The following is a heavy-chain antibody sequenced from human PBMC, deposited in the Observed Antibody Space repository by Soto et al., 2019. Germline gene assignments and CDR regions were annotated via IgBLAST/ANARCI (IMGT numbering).Heavy chain of an antibody. CDR3: EKDRDYTCFDP. Sequence: GGSLGLSVAASGFTFSGYAMSWFRQAPGKGVEWVSAISGSGRSNYYAHYVKGRFPISSDNTKNTLYLQKHSMRAQETAVYSCEKDRDYTCFDPWGQGTLVTVSS. D-gene: IGHD4-17*01. J-gene: IGHJ5*02. CDR2: ISGSGRSN. CDR1: GFTFSGYA. V-gene: IGHV3-23*01.